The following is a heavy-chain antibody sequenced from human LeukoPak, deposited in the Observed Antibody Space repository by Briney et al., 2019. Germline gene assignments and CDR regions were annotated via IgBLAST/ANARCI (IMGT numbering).Heavy chain of an antibody. J-gene: IGHJ4*02. CDR1: GFTFGDYA. CDR3: TRDHSSGWYGGEYYFDY. Sequence: GGSLRLSCTASGFTFGDYAMSWFRQAPGKGLEWVGFIRSKAYGGTTEYAASVKGRFTISRDDSKSIAYLQMNSLKTEDTAVYYCTRDHSSGWYGGEYYFDYWGQGTLVTVSP. CDR2: IRSKAYGGTT. D-gene: IGHD6-19*01. V-gene: IGHV3-49*03.